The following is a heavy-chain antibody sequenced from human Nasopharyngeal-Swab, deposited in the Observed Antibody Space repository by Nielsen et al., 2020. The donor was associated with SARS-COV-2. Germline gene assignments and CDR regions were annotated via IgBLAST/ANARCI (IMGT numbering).Heavy chain of an antibody. D-gene: IGHD6-19*01. V-gene: IGHV4-4*02. CDR3: ARTPSSGWSSWFGP. J-gene: IGHJ5*02. CDR2: ISHSGTT. Sequence: SETLSLTCVVSGASIGSPNWWNWVRQSPGKGLQWIGEISHSGTTNYNPSLKNRVTISLDKSRNHFSLNLNSVTAADTALYFCARTPSSGWSSWFGPWGQGILVTVSS. CDR1: GASIGSPNW.